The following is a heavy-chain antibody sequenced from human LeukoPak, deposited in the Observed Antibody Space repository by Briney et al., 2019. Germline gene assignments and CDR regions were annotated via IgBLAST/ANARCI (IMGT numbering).Heavy chain of an antibody. D-gene: IGHD7-27*01. CDR3: ARASTWAIRFDY. Sequence: PSQTLSLTCTVSGGSISSGDYYWSWIRQPPWKGLEWIGYIYYSGSTYYNPSLKSRVTISVDTSKNQFSLKLSSVTAADTAVYYCARASTWAIRFDYWGQGTLVTVSS. V-gene: IGHV4-30-4*08. CDR2: IYYSGST. CDR1: GGSISSGDYY. J-gene: IGHJ4*02.